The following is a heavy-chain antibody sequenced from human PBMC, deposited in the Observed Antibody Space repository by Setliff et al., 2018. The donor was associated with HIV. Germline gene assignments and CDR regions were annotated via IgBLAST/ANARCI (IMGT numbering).Heavy chain of an antibody. CDR1: GGSISSSNYC. CDR3: ARHRDPPGTSWIFYYYYMDL. J-gene: IGHJ6*03. CDR2: IYYSGSP. Sequence: KPSETLSLTCTVSGGSISSSNYCWGWIRQPPGKGLEWIGSIYYSGSPSYNPSLSSRLTISVDTSKNHVSLRLSSVTAADTGVYYCARHRDPPGTSWIFYYYYMDLWGGGTTVTVSS. V-gene: IGHV4-39*01. D-gene: IGHD6-13*01.